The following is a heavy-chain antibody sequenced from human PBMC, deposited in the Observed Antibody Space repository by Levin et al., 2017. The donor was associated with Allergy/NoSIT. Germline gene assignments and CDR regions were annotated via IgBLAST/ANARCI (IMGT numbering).Heavy chain of an antibody. CDR1: GFTFSSYA. CDR3: AKEGAEQQLVREFDY. V-gene: IGHV3-23*01. CDR2: ISGSGIST. J-gene: IGHJ4*02. D-gene: IGHD6-13*01. Sequence: GESLKISCAASGFTFSSYAMSWVRQAPGKGLDWVSGISGSGISTYYADSVKGRFTISRDNAKNTLYLQMNSLRAEDTAVYYCAKEGAEQQLVREFDYWGQGTLVTVSS.